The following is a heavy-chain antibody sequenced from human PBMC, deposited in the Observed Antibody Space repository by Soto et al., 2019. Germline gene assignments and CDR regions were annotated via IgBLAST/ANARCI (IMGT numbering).Heavy chain of an antibody. J-gene: IGHJ3*02. D-gene: IGHD3-3*01. CDR1: GYTFTSYA. CDR3: ASDEYYDFWSGYYTFDI. CDR2: INAGNGNT. Sequence: ASVKVCCKASGYTFTSYAMHWVRQAPGQRLEWMGWINAGNGNTKYSQKFQGRVTITRDTYASTAYMELSSLRSEDTAVYYRASDEYYDFWSGYYTFDIWGQGTMVTVSS. V-gene: IGHV1-3*01.